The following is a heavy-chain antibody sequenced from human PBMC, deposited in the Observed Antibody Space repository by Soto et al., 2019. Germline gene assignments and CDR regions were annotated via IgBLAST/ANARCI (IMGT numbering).Heavy chain of an antibody. J-gene: IGHJ6*02. CDR2: IYYSGST. CDR3: ASGYSYGFYYYYGMDV. CDR1: GGSISSGDYY. Sequence: SETLSLTCTVSGGSISSGDYYWSWILQPPGKGLEWIGYIYYSGSTYYNPSLKSRVTISVDTSKNQFSLKLSSVTAADTAVYYCASGYSYGFYYYYGMDVWGQGTTVTVSS. D-gene: IGHD5-18*01. V-gene: IGHV4-30-4*01.